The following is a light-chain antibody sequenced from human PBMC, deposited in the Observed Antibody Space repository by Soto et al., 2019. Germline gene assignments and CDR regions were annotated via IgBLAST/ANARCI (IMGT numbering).Light chain of an antibody. CDR3: QQYKRYPYT. Sequence: DIQMTQSPSTLSSSLGDRVTITCRASQSINSWLSWYQHKPGQAPKLLVSNASTLQTGVPSRFSGSGSGTELSLIISSLQPDDFASYYCQQYKRYPYTFGQGTRLEIK. V-gene: IGKV1-5*03. J-gene: IGKJ2*01. CDR2: NAS. CDR1: QSINSW.